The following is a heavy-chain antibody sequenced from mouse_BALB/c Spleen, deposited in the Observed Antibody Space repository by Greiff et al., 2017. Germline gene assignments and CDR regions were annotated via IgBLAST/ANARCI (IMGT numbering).Heavy chain of an antibody. CDR1: GFAFSSYD. CDR3: ARPHYGSPFAY. Sequence: EVQGVESGGGLVKPGGSLKLSCAASGFAFSSYDMSWVRQTPEKRLEWVAYISSGGGSTYYPDTVKGRFTISRDNAKNTLYLQMSSLKSEDTAMYYCARPHYGSPFAYWGQGTLVTVSA. D-gene: IGHD1-1*01. CDR2: ISSGGGST. J-gene: IGHJ3*01. V-gene: IGHV5-12-1*01.